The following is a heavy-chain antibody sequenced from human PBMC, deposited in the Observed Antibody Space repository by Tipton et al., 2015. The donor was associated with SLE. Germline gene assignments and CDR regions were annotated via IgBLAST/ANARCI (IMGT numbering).Heavy chain of an antibody. CDR3: ARQLGMGYYHYMDV. CDR1: GGSFSGYY. V-gene: IGHV4-34*01. CDR2: INHSGST. Sequence: TLSLTCAVYGGSFSGYYWSWIRQPPGKGLEWIGEINHSGSTNYNPSLKSRVTISVDTSKNQFSLKLSSVTAADTAVYYCARQLGMGYYHYMDVWGKGTTVTVSS. D-gene: IGHD7-27*01. J-gene: IGHJ6*03.